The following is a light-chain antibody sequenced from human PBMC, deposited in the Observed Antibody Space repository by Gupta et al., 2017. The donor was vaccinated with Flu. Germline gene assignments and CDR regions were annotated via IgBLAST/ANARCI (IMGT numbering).Light chain of an antibody. CDR3: AAWDDSLSGPR. CDR1: SSNIGSNY. V-gene: IGLV1-47*01. J-gene: IGLJ3*02. CDR2: RNN. Sequence: QSVLTQPPSASGTPGQRVTISCSGSSSNIGSNYVYWYQQLPGPAPKLLIYRNNQRPSGVPDRFSGSKSGTSASLAISGLRSEDEADYYCAAWDDSLSGPRFGGGTKLTVL.